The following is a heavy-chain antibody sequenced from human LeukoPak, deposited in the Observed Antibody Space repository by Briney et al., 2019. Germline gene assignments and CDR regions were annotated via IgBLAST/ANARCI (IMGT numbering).Heavy chain of an antibody. CDR3: ARGAAAGYEDWFDP. CDR2: IIPILGTA. Sequence: SVKVSCKASGGTFSSYAISWVRQAPGQGLEWMGRIIPILGTANYAQKFQGRVTITADKSTSTAYMELSSLGSEDTAVYYCARGAAAGYEDWFDPWGQGTLVTVSS. CDR1: GGTFSSYA. V-gene: IGHV1-69*04. D-gene: IGHD6-13*01. J-gene: IGHJ5*02.